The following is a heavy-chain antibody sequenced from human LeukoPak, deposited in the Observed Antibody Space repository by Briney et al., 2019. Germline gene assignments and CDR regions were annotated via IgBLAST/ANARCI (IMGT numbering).Heavy chain of an antibody. V-gene: IGHV4-38-2*01. CDR3: ARTLGQLAWSTRDY. CDR2: IYHSGST. CDR1: GYSISSGYY. D-gene: IGHD6-6*01. J-gene: IGHJ4*02. Sequence: PSETLSLTCAVSGYSISSGYYWGWIRQPPGKGLEWIGSIYHSGSTYYNPSLKSRVTISVDTSKNQFSLKLSSVTAADTAVYYCARTLGQLAWSTRDYWDQGTLVTVSS.